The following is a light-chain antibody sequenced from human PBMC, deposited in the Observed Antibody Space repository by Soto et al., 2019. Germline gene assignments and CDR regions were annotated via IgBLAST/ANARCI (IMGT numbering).Light chain of an antibody. CDR3: QHYNSYSEA. CDR2: AAS. V-gene: IGKV1-8*01. Sequence: IRMTQSPSSLSASTGDRVTISCRASQGISSYLAWYQQKPGKAPKLLIYAASTLQSGVPSRFSGSGSGTEFTLTISSLQPDDFATYYCQHYNSYSEAFGQGTKVDIK. J-gene: IGKJ1*01. CDR1: QGISSY.